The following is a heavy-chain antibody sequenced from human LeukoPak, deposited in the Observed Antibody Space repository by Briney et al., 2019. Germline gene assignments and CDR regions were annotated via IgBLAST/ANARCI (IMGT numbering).Heavy chain of an antibody. D-gene: IGHD2-15*01. CDR2: ISSNGGST. Sequence: GGSLRLSCSASGFTFSSYAMHWVRQAPGKGLEYVSAISSNGGSTYYADSVKGRFTISRDNAKNSLHLQMNSLRAEDTAVYYCARSGQRRCSGGTCYPYYFDYWGQGTLVTVSS. J-gene: IGHJ4*02. CDR3: ARSGQRRCSGGTCYPYYFDY. V-gene: IGHV3-64*04. CDR1: GFTFSSYA.